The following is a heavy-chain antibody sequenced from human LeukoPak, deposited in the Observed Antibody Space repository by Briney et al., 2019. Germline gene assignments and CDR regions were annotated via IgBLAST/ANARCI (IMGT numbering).Heavy chain of an antibody. V-gene: IGHV1-8*01. Sequence: ASVKVSCKASGYTFTSYDINWVRQATGQGLEWMGWMNPNSGNTGYAQKFQGRVTMTRNTSISTAYMELSSLRTEDTAVYYCARGRGIAAAGLPFDYWGQGTLVTVSS. J-gene: IGHJ4*02. D-gene: IGHD6-13*01. CDR2: MNPNSGNT. CDR1: GYTFTSYD. CDR3: ARGRGIAAAGLPFDY.